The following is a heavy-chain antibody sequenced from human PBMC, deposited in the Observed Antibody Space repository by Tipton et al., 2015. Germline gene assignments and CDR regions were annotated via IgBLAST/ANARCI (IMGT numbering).Heavy chain of an antibody. D-gene: IGHD3-22*01. CDR3: ARLGDYYDRSGYDY. Sequence: TLSLTCNVSGGSISGNTRYWGWIRQPPGKGLEWIGSIYYTGRSYYNPSLKSRVTISVDTSKNQFSLKLSSVTAADTAVYYCARLGDYYDRSGYDYWGQGTLVTVSS. V-gene: IGHV4-39*01. CDR1: GGSISGNTRY. CDR2: IYYTGRS. J-gene: IGHJ4*02.